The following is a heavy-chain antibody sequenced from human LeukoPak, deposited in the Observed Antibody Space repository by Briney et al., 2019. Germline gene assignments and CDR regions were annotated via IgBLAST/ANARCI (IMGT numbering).Heavy chain of an antibody. Sequence: GGSLRLSCAASGFTFSSYSMNWVRQAPGKGLEWVSSISSSSSYIYYADSVKGRFTISRDNAKNSLYLQMNSLRAEDTAVYYCARDVSGYYYDSSGYYPYYNWFDPWGQGTLVTVSS. CDR3: ARDVSGYYYDSSGYYPYYNWFDP. J-gene: IGHJ5*02. V-gene: IGHV3-21*01. CDR2: ISSSSSYI. CDR1: GFTFSSYS. D-gene: IGHD3-22*01.